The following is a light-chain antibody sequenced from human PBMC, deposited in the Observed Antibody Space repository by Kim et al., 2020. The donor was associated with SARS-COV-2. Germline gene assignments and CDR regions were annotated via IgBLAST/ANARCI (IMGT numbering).Light chain of an antibody. Sequence: ALGQTVRITCQGDSLRSYYASWYQQKPGQAPVLVIYEKNNRPSGIPDRFPGSSSGNTASLTITGAQAEDEADYYCNSRESGVNHVVFGGGTQLTVL. CDR1: SLRSYY. CDR2: EKN. V-gene: IGLV3-19*01. J-gene: IGLJ3*02. CDR3: NSRESGVNHVV.